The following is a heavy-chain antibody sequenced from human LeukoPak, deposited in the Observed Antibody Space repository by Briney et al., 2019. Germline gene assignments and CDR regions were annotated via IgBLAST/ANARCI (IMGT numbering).Heavy chain of an antibody. CDR1: GFTFSSYA. J-gene: IGHJ4*02. CDR2: ISYDGSNK. CDR3: AREDGYNYEGGSY. D-gene: IGHD5-24*01. V-gene: IGHV3-30-3*01. Sequence: QPGRSLRLSCAASGFTFSSYAMHWVRQAPGKGLEWVAVISYDGSNKYYADSVKGRFTISRDNSKNMLYLQMNSLRAEDTAVYYCAREDGYNYEGGSYWGQGTLVTVSS.